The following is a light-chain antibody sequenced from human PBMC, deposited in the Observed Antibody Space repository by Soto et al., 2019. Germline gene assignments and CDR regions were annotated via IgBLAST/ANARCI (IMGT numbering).Light chain of an antibody. J-gene: IGKJ1*01. CDR2: AAS. V-gene: IGKV1-39*01. CDR1: QDITSY. CDR3: QQSYTTPWT. Sequence: DIQMTQSPSSLSASVGDRVTITCRASQDITSYLNWYQQKPKKAPELLIYAASTLQNGAPSRFSGREPGTEYTLTINSLQPEDFAIYYCQQSYTTPWTFGQGTRVEFK.